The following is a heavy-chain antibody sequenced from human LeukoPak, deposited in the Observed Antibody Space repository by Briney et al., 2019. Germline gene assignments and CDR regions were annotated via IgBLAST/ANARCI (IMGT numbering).Heavy chain of an antibody. V-gene: IGHV3-7*01. D-gene: IGHD2-15*01. Sequence: GGSLRLSCAASGFSFTTYWMGWVRQAPGKGLEWVANINQDESSQYYVDAVRGRFTISRDNAKNSLYLQMNSLRAEDTAVYYCARGLLVHGGLPDAWGQGTLVTVSS. CDR1: GFSFTTYW. CDR3: ARGLLVHGGLPDA. CDR2: INQDESSQ. J-gene: IGHJ4*02.